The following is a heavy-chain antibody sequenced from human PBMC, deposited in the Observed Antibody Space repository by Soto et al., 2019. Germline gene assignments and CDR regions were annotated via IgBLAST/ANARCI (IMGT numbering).Heavy chain of an antibody. J-gene: IGHJ4*02. V-gene: IGHV4-39*01. Sequence: SETLSLTCTVSGDSISGSTFYWGWIRQPPGKGLEWIGSMYYSGSTYKNPSLKSRVTISVDTSKNQFSLKLSSVTAADTAVYYCGRISSHGDYAYWGQGTLVTVSS. CDR1: GDSISGSTFY. CDR3: GRISSHGDYAY. CDR2: MYYSGST. D-gene: IGHD4-17*01.